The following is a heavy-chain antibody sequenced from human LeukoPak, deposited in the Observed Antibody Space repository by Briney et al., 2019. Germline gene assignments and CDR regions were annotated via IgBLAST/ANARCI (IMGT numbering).Heavy chain of an antibody. D-gene: IGHD4-23*01. V-gene: IGHV4-39*07. CDR3: ARTQGYGGKLGVLDV. CDR1: GGSISSSTYY. CDR2: IYYTGST. Sequence: SETLSLTCTVSGGSISSSTYYWGWIRQPPGKGLEWIGSIYYTGSTYYNPSLKSRVTISVDTSKNQFSLKLSSVTAADTAVYYCARTQGYGGKLGVLDVWGQGTTVTVSS. J-gene: IGHJ6*02.